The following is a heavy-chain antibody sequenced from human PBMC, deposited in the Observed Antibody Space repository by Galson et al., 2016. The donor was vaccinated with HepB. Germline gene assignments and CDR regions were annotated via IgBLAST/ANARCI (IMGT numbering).Heavy chain of an antibody. CDR1: GYTFTHYG. D-gene: IGHD6-19*01. J-gene: IGHJ5*02. CDR3: ARGPWSRYTSGWYGSYL. V-gene: IGHV1-18*01. CDR2: ISEYTGIT. Sequence: SVKVSCKASGYTFTHYGITWVRQAPGQGLEWMGWISEYTGITNYAQNLKDRVTMTTDTSTSTAYMELRGLRSDDTAVYYCARGPWSRYTSGWYGSYLWGQGTLVTVSS.